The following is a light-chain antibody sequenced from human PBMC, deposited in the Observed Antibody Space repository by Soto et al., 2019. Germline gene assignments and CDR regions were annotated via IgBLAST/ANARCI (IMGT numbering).Light chain of an antibody. J-gene: IGKJ4*02. CDR1: QSVYNNS. Sequence: EIVLTQSPGTVSLSPGARATLSGRASQSVYNNSIACYQHSPGQAPRVLIYGASTGATGTPDRCSGSGSETDFTFTISRLEPEDSAVYYCQNYGNSVKFGGGTKV. CDR2: GAS. V-gene: IGKV3-20*01. CDR3: QNYGNSVK.